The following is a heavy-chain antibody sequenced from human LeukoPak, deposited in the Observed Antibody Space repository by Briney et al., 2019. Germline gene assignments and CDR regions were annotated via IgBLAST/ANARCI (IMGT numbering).Heavy chain of an antibody. D-gene: IGHD3-10*01. CDR1: GYTFTSYA. CDR2: ISAYNGNT. Sequence: GASVKVSCKASGYTFTSYAMHWVRQAPGQGLEWMGWISAYNGNTNYAQKLQGRVTMTTDTSTSTAYMELRSLRSDDTAVYYCARGVRQGYYYYYMDVWGKGTTVTVSS. V-gene: IGHV1-18*01. CDR3: ARGVRQGYYYYYMDV. J-gene: IGHJ6*03.